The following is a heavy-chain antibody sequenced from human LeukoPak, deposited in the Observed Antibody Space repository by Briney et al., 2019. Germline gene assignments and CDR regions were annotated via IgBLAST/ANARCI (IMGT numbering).Heavy chain of an antibody. CDR3: ARDRYYYDSSGYSHGMDV. CDR2: IYNGDRT. J-gene: IGHJ6*02. CDR1: GFTVSSDY. V-gene: IGHV3-66*01. Sequence: GRSLRLSCAASGFTVSSDYMSWVRQAPGKGLEWVSVIYNGDRTYYGDSVKGRFTISRDNSKNMLYLQMNSLRVEDTAVYYCARDRYYYDSSGYSHGMDVWGQGTTVTVS. D-gene: IGHD3-22*01.